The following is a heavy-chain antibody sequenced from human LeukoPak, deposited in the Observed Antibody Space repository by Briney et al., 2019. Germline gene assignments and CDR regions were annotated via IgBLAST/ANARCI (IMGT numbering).Heavy chain of an antibody. CDR3: ARDHGQWFDP. J-gene: IGHJ5*02. CDR1: GGSISSYY. CDR2: IYYSGST. Sequence: SETLSLTCTVSGGSISSYYWSWIRQPPGKGLEWIGYIYYSGSTNYNPSLRSRVTISVDTSKNQFSLKLSSVTAADTAVYYCARDHGQWFDPWGQGTLVTVSS. V-gene: IGHV4-59*01.